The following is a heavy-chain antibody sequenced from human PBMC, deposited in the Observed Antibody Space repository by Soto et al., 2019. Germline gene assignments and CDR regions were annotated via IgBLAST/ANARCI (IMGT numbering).Heavy chain of an antibody. Sequence: GGSLRLSCAASGFTFSSYAMSWVRQAPGKGLEWVSAISGSGGSTYYADSVKGRFTISRDNSKNTLYLQMNSLRAEDTAVYYCAKDRPREDYYDSSGYPEKWGQGTLVTVSS. J-gene: IGHJ4*02. CDR1: GFTFSSYA. CDR3: AKDRPREDYYDSSGYPEK. D-gene: IGHD3-22*01. CDR2: ISGSGGST. V-gene: IGHV3-23*01.